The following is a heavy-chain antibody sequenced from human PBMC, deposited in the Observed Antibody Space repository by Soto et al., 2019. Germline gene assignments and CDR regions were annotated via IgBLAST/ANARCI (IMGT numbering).Heavy chain of an antibody. J-gene: IGHJ6*02. Sequence: QVQVQQWGAGLLKPSETLSLTCAVYGGSFSENHWSWIRQPPGKGLEWIGEIQNTGGTNYSPSLKSRVTISVDRAKNQLSLSLTSVSAADTAVYYCARSRNLDVWGHGTTFIVSS. CDR2: IQNTGGT. V-gene: IGHV4-34*01. D-gene: IGHD1-1*01. CDR1: GGSFSENH. CDR3: ARSRNLDV.